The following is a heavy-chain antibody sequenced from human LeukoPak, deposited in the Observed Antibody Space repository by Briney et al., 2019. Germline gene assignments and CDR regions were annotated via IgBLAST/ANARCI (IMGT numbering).Heavy chain of an antibody. CDR3: ARQKDLTTDYFDY. V-gene: IGHV3-30*04. J-gene: IGHJ4*02. D-gene: IGHD1-14*01. CDR1: GFTFSSYV. Sequence: GRSLRLSCAASGFTFSSYVMHWVRQAPGKGLEWVAIISYDGSNEYYADSVKGRFTISRGNSKNTLYLQMNSLRAADTAVYYCARQKDLTTDYFDYWGQGTLVTVSS. CDR2: ISYDGSNE.